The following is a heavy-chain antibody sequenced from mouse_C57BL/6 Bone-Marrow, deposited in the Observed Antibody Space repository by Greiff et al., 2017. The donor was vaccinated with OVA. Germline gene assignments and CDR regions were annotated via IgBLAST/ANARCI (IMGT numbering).Heavy chain of an antibody. CDR1: GFTFSDFY. D-gene: IGHD1-1*01. J-gene: IGHJ4*01. Sequence: EVKVVDSGGGLVQSGRSLRLSCATSGFTFSDFYMEWVRQAPGKGLEWIAASRNKANDYTTEYSASVKGRFIVSRDTSQSILYLQMNALRAEDTAIYYCARATGLYAMDYWGQGTSVTVSS. V-gene: IGHV7-1*01. CDR2: SRNKANDYTT. CDR3: ARATGLYAMDY.